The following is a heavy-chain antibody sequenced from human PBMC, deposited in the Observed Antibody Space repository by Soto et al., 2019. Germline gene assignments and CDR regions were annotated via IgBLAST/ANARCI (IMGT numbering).Heavy chain of an antibody. Sequence: GGSLRLSCAASGFTFSSFAMHWVRQAPGKWLDWVTVVSYDGNTQYYADSVKGRFTISRDNSKNTLYLQMSSLRADDTAVYYCARALGDSRATAAFDIWGQGTMVNVSS. J-gene: IGHJ3*02. D-gene: IGHD3-22*01. CDR1: GFTFSSFA. CDR3: ARALGDSRATAAFDI. CDR2: VSYDGNTQ. V-gene: IGHV3-30-3*01.